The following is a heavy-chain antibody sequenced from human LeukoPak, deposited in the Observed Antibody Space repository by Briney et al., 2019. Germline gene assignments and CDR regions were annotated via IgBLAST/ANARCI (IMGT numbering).Heavy chain of an antibody. V-gene: IGHV3-7*04. CDR1: GFTFSNYW. D-gene: IGHD6-19*01. CDR3: ARMTTYSSGWY. CDR2: VRQDGSEK. Sequence: GGSLRLSCAGSGFTFSNYWMSWLRQAPGKGLEWVANVRQDGSEKYSVDSVKGRFTISRDNAKNSLYLQMNSLRAEDTAVYYCARMTTYSSGWYWGQGTLVTVSS. J-gene: IGHJ4*02.